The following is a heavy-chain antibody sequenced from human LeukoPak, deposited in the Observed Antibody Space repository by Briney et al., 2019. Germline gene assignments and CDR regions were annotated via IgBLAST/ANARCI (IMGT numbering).Heavy chain of an antibody. CDR3: ARDYRARYYDSSGYYGY. V-gene: IGHV3-20*04. J-gene: IGHJ4*02. D-gene: IGHD3-22*01. CDR2: INWNGGST. Sequence: PGGSLRLSCAASGFTFDDYGMSWVRQAPGKGLELVSGINWNGGSTGYADSVKGRFTISRDNAKNSLYLQMNSLRAEDTALYYCARDYRARYYDSSGYYGYWGQGTLVTVSS. CDR1: GFTFDDYG.